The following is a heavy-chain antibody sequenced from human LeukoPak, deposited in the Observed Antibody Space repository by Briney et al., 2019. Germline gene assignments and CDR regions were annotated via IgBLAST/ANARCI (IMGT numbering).Heavy chain of an antibody. Sequence: GESLRLSCAASGFTVSSNYMSWVRQAPGKGLEWVSVIYSGGSTYYADSVKGRFTISRDNSKNTLYLQMNSLRAEDTAVYYCARDRMGATPTYWGQGTLVTVSS. CDR1: GFTVSSNY. D-gene: IGHD1-26*01. V-gene: IGHV3-66*01. J-gene: IGHJ4*02. CDR2: IYSGGST. CDR3: ARDRMGATPTY.